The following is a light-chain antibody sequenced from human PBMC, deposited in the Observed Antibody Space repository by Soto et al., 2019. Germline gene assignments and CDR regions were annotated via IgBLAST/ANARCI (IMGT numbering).Light chain of an antibody. J-gene: IGLJ1*01. Sequence: QSALTQPASVSGSPGQSITISCTGTSSDIGDYNYVSWYQQRPGKAPKLMIYDVSNRPSGVSNRFSGSKSGSTASLTISRLQAEDEADYYCSSYASSSTIYVFGTGTKVTVL. CDR2: DVS. CDR3: SSYASSSTIYV. V-gene: IGLV2-14*01. CDR1: SSDIGDYNY.